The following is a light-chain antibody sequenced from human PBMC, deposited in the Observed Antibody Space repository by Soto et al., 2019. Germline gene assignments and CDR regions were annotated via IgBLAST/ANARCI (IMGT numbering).Light chain of an antibody. Sequence: EMVLTQSPGILSLSPGERATLSCRASQSFSNDFLAWYQQKPGQAPRLLIYGASTRATDVPDRFSGSGSGADFILTISRLEPEDFAVYYCQQYGSSPPRTFGQGTKVDIK. CDR3: QQYGSSPPRT. V-gene: IGKV3-20*01. J-gene: IGKJ1*01. CDR2: GAS. CDR1: QSFSNDF.